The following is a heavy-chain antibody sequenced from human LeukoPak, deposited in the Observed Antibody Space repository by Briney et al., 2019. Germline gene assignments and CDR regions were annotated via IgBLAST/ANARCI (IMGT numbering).Heavy chain of an antibody. J-gene: IGHJ5*02. V-gene: IGHV1-2*02. Sequence: GASVKVSCKASGYTFSGYYIHWVRQAPGQGLEWMGWIIPNSGATNYAQNFQGRVTMTRDTSISTAYMELSRLRSDDTAVYYCAKVLFRSGGSYAYSPWGQGTLVTVSS. CDR1: GYTFSGYY. CDR3: AKVLFRSGGSYAYSP. CDR2: IIPNSGAT. D-gene: IGHD1-26*01.